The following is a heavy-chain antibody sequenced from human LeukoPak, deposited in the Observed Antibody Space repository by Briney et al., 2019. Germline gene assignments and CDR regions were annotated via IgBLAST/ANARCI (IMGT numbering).Heavy chain of an antibody. Sequence: SETLSLTCIVSGGSVSSSSYYWGWIRQPPGRGLEWIGSVYYKGNTYYSPSLKSRVTMSVDTSKNQFSLKLSSVTAADTAVYYCARGSGTPLVQDIVVVPAAIMVDYWGQGTLVTVSS. CDR2: VYYKGNT. J-gene: IGHJ4*02. D-gene: IGHD2-2*01. V-gene: IGHV4-39*07. CDR1: GGSVSSSSYY. CDR3: ARGSGTPLVQDIVVVPAAIMVDY.